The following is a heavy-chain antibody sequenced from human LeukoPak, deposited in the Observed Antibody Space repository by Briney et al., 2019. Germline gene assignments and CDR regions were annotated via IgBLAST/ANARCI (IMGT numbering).Heavy chain of an antibody. V-gene: IGHV4-61*02. CDR3: ARDSQGYYDFWSGVWFDP. CDR1: GGSISGGTYY. D-gene: IGHD3-3*01. CDR2: IYTSGST. Sequence: PSETLSLTCTVSGGSISGGTYYWSWIRQPAGKGLEWIGRIYTSGSTNYNPSLKSRVTMSVDTSKNQFSLKLSSVTAADTAVYYCARDSQGYYDFWSGVWFDPWGQGTLVTVSS. J-gene: IGHJ5*02.